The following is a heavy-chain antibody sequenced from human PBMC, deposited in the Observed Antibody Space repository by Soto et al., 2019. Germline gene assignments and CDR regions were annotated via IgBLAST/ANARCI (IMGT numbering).Heavy chain of an antibody. Sequence: QVQLVQSGAEVKKPGASVKVSCEASGYTFIDYYMHWVRQAPGQGFEWMGRISPKSGGTNYAQKFQGRVTRTWDTSLNTAYMQLSSLMSEDTAVYYCARPPGYISDWYYFDLWGQGTLVTVSS. CDR1: GYTFIDYY. CDR2: ISPKSGGT. V-gene: IGHV1-2*02. CDR3: ARPPGYISDWYYFDL. J-gene: IGHJ4*02. D-gene: IGHD6-19*01.